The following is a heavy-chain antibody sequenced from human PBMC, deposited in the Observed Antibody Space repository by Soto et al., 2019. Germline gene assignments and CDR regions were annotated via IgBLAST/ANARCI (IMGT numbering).Heavy chain of an antibody. D-gene: IGHD3-22*01. Sequence: GGSLRLSCAPFGFTFNSYAMHWVRQAPGKGLEWVAVISYGGGDKYYADSVKGRFTISRDNSKNTLYPQMNSLRADDTAVYYCARDRLFDSNTYYYNYGMDVWGQGTTVTVSS. CDR3: ARDRLFDSNTYYYNYGMDV. V-gene: IGHV3-30-3*01. CDR1: GFTFNSYA. CDR2: ISYGGGDK. J-gene: IGHJ6*02.